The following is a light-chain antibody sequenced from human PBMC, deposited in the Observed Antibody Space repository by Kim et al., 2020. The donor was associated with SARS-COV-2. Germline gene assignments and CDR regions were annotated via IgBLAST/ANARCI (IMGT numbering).Light chain of an antibody. CDR2: KND. CDR1: SSNIAGNT. Sequence: ELTQPPSASVTPGQSVTISCSGTSSNIAGNTIRWYQHSPGAAPKLLIYKNDERPSGVPDRFSGSKSGTSASLAISRLQSADEADYYCAAWDDRLNGLVFGGGTRLTVL. CDR3: AAWDDRLNGLV. V-gene: IGLV1-44*01. J-gene: IGLJ2*01.